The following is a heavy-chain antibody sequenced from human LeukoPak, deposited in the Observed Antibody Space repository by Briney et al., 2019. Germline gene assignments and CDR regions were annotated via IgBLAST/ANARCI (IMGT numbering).Heavy chain of an antibody. CDR3: ARCKQWLVLNPYYYYGMDV. V-gene: IGHV1-18*01. D-gene: IGHD6-19*01. CDR2: ISAYNGNT. J-gene: IGHJ6*02. CDR1: GYTFTSYG. Sequence: GASVKVSCKASGYTFTSYGISWVRQAPGQGLEWMGWISAYNGNTNYAQKLQGRVTMTTDTSTSTAYMELRSLRSDDTAVYYCARCKQWLVLNPYYYYGMDVWGQGTTVTVSS.